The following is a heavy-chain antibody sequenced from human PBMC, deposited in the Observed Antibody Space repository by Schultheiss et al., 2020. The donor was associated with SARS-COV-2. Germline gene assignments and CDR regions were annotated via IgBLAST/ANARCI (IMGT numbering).Heavy chain of an antibody. V-gene: IGHV3-23*01. Sequence: GGSLRLSCAASGFTFSTYSMNWVRQAPGKGLEWVSAISNSGGSTDHADPVKGRFTISRDNSKNTLYLQMNSLRAEDTAVYYCVSGRFSYGFDYWGQGTLVTVSS. CDR3: VSGRFSYGFDY. D-gene: IGHD5-18*01. J-gene: IGHJ4*02. CDR1: GFTFSTYS. CDR2: ISNSGGST.